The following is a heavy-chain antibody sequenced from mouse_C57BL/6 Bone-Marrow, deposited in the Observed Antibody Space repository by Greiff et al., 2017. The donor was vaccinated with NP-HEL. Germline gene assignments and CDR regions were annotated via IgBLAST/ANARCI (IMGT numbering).Heavy chain of an antibody. CDR1: GYTFTSYW. CDR3: ARHGSSWAWFAY. J-gene: IGHJ3*01. CDR2: IYPGSGST. V-gene: IGHV1-55*01. D-gene: IGHD1-1*01. Sequence: VQLQQSGAELVKPGASVKMSCKASGYTFTSYWITWVKQRPGQGLEWIGDIYPGSGSTNYNEKYKSKATLTVDTSSSTAYMQLSSLTSEDSAVYYCARHGSSWAWFAYWGQGTLVTVSA.